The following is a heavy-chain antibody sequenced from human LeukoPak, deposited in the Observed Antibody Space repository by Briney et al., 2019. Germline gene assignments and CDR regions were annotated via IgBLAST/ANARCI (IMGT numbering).Heavy chain of an antibody. J-gene: IGHJ4*02. CDR3: AAEPYSSSWYAFPFI. Sequence: SVKVSCRASGFTFTSSAMQWVRQARGQRLEWIGWIVVGSGNTNYAQKFQERVTITRDMSTSTAYMELSSLRSEDTAVYYCAAEPYSSSWYAFPFIWGQGTLVTVSS. D-gene: IGHD6-13*01. CDR1: GFTFTSSA. CDR2: IVVGSGNT. V-gene: IGHV1-58*02.